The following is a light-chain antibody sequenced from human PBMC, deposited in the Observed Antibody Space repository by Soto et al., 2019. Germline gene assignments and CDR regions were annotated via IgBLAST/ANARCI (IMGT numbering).Light chain of an antibody. J-gene: IGKJ1*01. CDR2: KAS. V-gene: IGKV1-5*03. Sequence: DIQLTHSPSTLSAAVGASVTITCRASQSISSWLAWYQQKPGKAPKLLIYKASSLESGVPSRFSGSGSGTEFTLTISSLQPDDFATYYCQQYNSYWTFGQGTKVDIK. CDR3: QQYNSYWT. CDR1: QSISSW.